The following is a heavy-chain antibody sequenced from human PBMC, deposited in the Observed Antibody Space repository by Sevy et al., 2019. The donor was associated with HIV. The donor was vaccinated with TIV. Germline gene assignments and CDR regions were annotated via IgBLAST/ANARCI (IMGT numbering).Heavy chain of an antibody. D-gene: IGHD3-3*01. Sequence: GESLKISCAASGFTFSSYAMSWVRQAPGKGLEWVSAISGSGGSTYYADSVKGRFTISRDNSKNTLYLQMNSLRAEDTAVYYCAGGGYDFWSGHMGYYYYYGMDVWGQGTTVTVSS. CDR1: GFTFSSYA. CDR2: ISGSGGST. CDR3: AGGGYDFWSGHMGYYYYYGMDV. J-gene: IGHJ6*02. V-gene: IGHV3-23*01.